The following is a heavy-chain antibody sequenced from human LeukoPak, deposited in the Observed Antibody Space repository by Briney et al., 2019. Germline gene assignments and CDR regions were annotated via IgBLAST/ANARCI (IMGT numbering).Heavy chain of an antibody. CDR1: GGSISSSSYY. V-gene: IGHV4-39*07. D-gene: IGHD1-26*01. Sequence: SSETLSLTCTVSGGSISSSSYYWGWIRQPPGKGLEWIGSIYYSGSTYYNPSLKSRVTISVDTSKNQFSLKLSSVTAADTAVYYCARGGAFRYYYYYMDVWGKGTTVTVSS. CDR3: ARGGAFRYYYYYMDV. J-gene: IGHJ6*03. CDR2: IYYSGST.